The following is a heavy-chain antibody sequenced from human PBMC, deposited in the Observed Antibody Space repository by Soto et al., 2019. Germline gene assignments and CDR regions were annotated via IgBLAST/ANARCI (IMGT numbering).Heavy chain of an antibody. CDR2: IIPILGIA. Sequence: SVKVSCKASGGTFSSYTISWVRQAPGQGLEWMGRIIPILGIANYAQKFQGRVTITADKSTSTAYMELSSLRSEDTAVYYCARALEYSSSSSGFDYWGQGTPVTVSS. CDR1: GGTFSSYT. J-gene: IGHJ4*02. CDR3: ARALEYSSSSSGFDY. D-gene: IGHD6-6*01. V-gene: IGHV1-69*02.